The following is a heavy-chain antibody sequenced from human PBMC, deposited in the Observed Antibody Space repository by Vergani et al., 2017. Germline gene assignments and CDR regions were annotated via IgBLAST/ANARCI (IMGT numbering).Heavy chain of an antibody. CDR2: IIPILGIA. CDR1: GGTFSSYT. D-gene: IGHD1-26*01. J-gene: IGHJ6*02. Sequence: QVQLVQSGAEVKKPGSSVKVSCKASGGTFSSYTISWVRQAPGQGLEWMGRIIPILGIANYAQKFQGRVTITADKSTSTAYMELSSLRSEDTAVYYCARRHLGWELPFTDYGIDVWGQGTTVTVSS. CDR3: ARRHLGWELPFTDYGIDV. V-gene: IGHV1-69*02.